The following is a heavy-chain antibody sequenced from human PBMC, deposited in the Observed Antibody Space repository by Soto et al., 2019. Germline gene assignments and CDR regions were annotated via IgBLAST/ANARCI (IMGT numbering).Heavy chain of an antibody. CDR2: IYYSGST. CDR3: ARDKRKAAAGTHYYYYNGMDV. J-gene: IGHJ6*02. CDR1: GVSISSYY. D-gene: IGHD6-13*01. V-gene: IGHV4-59*01. Sequence: QVQLQESGPGLGKPSETLSLTCTVSGVSISSYYWSWIRQPPGKGLEWIGYIYYSGSTNYNPSLKSLVTISVDTSKNQVSLKLSSVTAADNAVYYCARDKRKAAAGTHYYYYNGMDVWGQGTTVTVSS.